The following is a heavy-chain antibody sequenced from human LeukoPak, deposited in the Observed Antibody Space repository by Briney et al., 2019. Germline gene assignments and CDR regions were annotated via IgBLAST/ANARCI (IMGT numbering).Heavy chain of an antibody. CDR3: ARSKKGELDY. Sequence: PGGSLRLSCAASGFTVSSNYMSWVRQAPGKGLEWVSVIYSGGSTYYADSVKGRFTISRDNSKNTPYLQMNSLRAEDTAVYYCARSKKGELDYWGQGTLVTVSS. CDR1: GFTVSSNY. J-gene: IGHJ4*02. CDR2: IYSGGST. V-gene: IGHV3-53*01. D-gene: IGHD3-16*01.